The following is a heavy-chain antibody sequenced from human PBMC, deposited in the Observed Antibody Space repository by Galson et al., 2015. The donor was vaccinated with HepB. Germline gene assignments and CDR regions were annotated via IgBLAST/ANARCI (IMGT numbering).Heavy chain of an antibody. CDR1: GFTFSRYD. Sequence: SLRLSCAASGFTFSRYDMHWVRQAPGKGLEWVAIIRYDGSNKDYADSVKGRFTISRDNSKTTLYLEMNSLRAEDTAVYYCVRDNYRYSSRCFDPWGQGTLVTVYS. J-gene: IGHJ5*02. V-gene: IGHV3-33*01. CDR2: IRYDGSNK. D-gene: IGHD6-19*01. CDR3: VRDNYRYSSRCFDP.